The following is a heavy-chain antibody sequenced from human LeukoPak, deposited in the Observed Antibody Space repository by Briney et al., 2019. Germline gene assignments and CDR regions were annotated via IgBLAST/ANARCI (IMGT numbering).Heavy chain of an antibody. V-gene: IGHV4-59*01. CDR3: ARGGIAVAVSFDY. Sequence: SETLSLTCTVSGGSISSYYWSWIRQPPGKGLEWMGYIYYSGSTNYNPSLKSRVTISVDTSKNQFSMKLSSVTDADTAVYYCARGGIAVAVSFDYWGQGTLVTVSS. CDR2: IYYSGST. J-gene: IGHJ4*02. D-gene: IGHD6-19*01. CDR1: GGSISSYY.